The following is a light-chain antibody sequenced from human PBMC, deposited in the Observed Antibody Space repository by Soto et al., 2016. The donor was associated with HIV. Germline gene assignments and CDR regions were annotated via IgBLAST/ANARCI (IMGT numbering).Light chain of an antibody. J-gene: IGKJ2*01. CDR2: AAS. CDR3: QQANSFPPYT. Sequence: DIQMTQSPSSVSASVGDRVTITCRASQGISSSLAWYQQKPGKAPKLLIYAASNLQSGVPSRFSGSGSGTDFTLTISNLQPEDFATYYCQQANSFPPYTFGQGTKLETK. V-gene: IGKV1-12*01. CDR1: QGISSS.